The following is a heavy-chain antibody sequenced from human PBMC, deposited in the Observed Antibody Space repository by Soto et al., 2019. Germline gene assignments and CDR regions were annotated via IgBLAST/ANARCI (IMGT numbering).Heavy chain of an antibody. V-gene: IGHV4-39*01. CDR2: IYYSGST. Sequence: SETLSLTCTISGGSTSSSTYYWGWIRQPPGKGLEWIGSIYYSGSTYYSPSLKSRVTISVDTSTNQFSLRLTSVTAADTAVDYCAIPCYYDTAAYFRPAYCFDIWGQGTMVTVSS. D-gene: IGHD3-22*01. CDR3: AIPCYYDTAAYFRPAYCFDI. CDR1: GGSTSSSTYY. J-gene: IGHJ3*02.